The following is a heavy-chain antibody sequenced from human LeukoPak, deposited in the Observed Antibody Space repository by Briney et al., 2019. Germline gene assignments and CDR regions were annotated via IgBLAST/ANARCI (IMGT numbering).Heavy chain of an antibody. V-gene: IGHV1-69*06. Sequence: GASLKVSCEASGVTFSSYTISWVRQAPGQGLEWVSAIITIFGSAYYAQTLQGRVTITADKSTSTAYMEMSSLRSEDTAVYYCARHILRGSVVVPAVNYYYYYGMVVWGKGTTVTVSS. J-gene: IGHJ6*04. D-gene: IGHD2-2*01. CDR2: IITIFGSA. CDR3: ARHILRGSVVVPAVNYYYYYGMVV. CDR1: GVTFSSYT.